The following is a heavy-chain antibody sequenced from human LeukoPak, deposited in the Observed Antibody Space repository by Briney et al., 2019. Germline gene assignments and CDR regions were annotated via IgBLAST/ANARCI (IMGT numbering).Heavy chain of an antibody. CDR1: GFTFSSYS. CDR3: ARVLYCGGDCYSSDAFDI. J-gene: IGHJ3*02. Sequence: GGSLRLSCAASGFTFSSYSMNWVRQAPGKGLEWVSSISSSSSYIYYADSVKGRFTISRDNAKNSLYLQMNSLRAEDTAVYYCARVLYCGGDCYSSDAFDIWGQGTMVTVSS. V-gene: IGHV3-21*01. CDR2: ISSSSSYI. D-gene: IGHD2-21*01.